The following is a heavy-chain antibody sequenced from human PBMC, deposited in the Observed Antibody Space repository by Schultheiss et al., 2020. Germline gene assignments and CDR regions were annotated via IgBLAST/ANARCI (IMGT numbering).Heavy chain of an antibody. CDR1: GFTVSSNY. CDR2: IYSGGST. V-gene: IGHV3-53*01. D-gene: IGHD4-17*01. CDR3: ARGQGTRNYGEQLYYYYGMDV. Sequence: GGSLRLSCAASGFTVSSNYMSWVRQAPGKGLEWVSVIYSGGSTYYADSVKGRFTISRDNSKNTLYLQMNSLRAEDTAVYYCARGQGTRNYGEQLYYYYGMDVWGQGTTVNVSS. J-gene: IGHJ6*02.